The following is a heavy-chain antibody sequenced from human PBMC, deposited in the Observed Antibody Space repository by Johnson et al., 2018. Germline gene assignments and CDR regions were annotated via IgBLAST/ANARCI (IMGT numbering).Heavy chain of an antibody. D-gene: IGHD3-22*01. V-gene: IGHV3-21*01. CDR2: ISGSSIYI. J-gene: IGHJ3*02. CDR1: GFTFSSYS. CDR3: ARPLCYFSDTSGSSGGFDI. Sequence: EVQLLESGGGLVKPGGSLRLSCAASGFTFSSYSMNWVRQAPGKGLEWVSSISGSSIYIYYADSVKGRFIISRDNAKNSLLLQMNSLRAEDTAVYYCARPLCYFSDTSGSSGGFDIWGQGKMVTVSS.